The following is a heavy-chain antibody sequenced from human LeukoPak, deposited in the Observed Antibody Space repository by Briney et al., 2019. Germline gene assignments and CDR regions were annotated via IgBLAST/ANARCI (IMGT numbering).Heavy chain of an antibody. CDR2: ISGSGEST. V-gene: IGHV3-23*01. J-gene: IGHJ4*02. Sequence: GGSLRLSCAAWGFTFSNYAIMWIRQARGKGVEGGAEISGSGESTYYGDDGKGRVTIYRDNEKNTVYMKMKSQRAGDTAVYYCAREHWDFDYSGQGTLVTVSS. D-gene: IGHD1/OR15-1a*01. CDR1: GFTFSNYA. CDR3: AREHWDFDY.